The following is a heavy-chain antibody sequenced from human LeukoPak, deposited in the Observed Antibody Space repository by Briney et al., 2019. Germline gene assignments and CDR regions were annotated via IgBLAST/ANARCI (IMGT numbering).Heavy chain of an antibody. Sequence: PGGSLRLSCAVSGFTFDDYAMHWVRQAPGKGLEWVSLISGDGGSTYYADSVKGRFTISRDNSKNSLYLQMNSLRTEGTALYYCARTNYDFWSGYMYYFDYWGQGTLVTVSS. CDR2: ISGDGGST. CDR1: GFTFDDYA. V-gene: IGHV3-43*02. J-gene: IGHJ4*02. CDR3: ARTNYDFWSGYMYYFDY. D-gene: IGHD3-3*01.